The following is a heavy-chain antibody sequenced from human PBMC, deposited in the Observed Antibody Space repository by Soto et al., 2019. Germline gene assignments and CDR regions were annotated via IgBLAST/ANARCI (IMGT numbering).Heavy chain of an antibody. Sequence: SETLSLTCTVSGGSISSSSSFWGWIRQPPGKGLEWIGTIFYSGSTYYNVSLKSRVTISMDTSKNQFSLKLSSVTAADTALYYCARYIIAARIYYFDYWGQGTLVTVSS. CDR1: GGSISSSSSF. V-gene: IGHV4-39*01. CDR3: ARYIIAARIYYFDY. D-gene: IGHD6-6*01. CDR2: IFYSGST. J-gene: IGHJ4*02.